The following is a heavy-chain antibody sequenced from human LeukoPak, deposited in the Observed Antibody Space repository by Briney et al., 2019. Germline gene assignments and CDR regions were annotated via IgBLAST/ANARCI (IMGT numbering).Heavy chain of an antibody. J-gene: IGHJ4*02. D-gene: IGHD3-10*01. Sequence: GGSLRLSCVASGFSFTSYAMSWVRQAPARGLEWVSSLRGNDDTFYADSVKGRFTRSRDHSRNTVYLQLNSLTVDDTAVYYCAEASWVSDADAVLWGQGTLVTVSS. V-gene: IGHV3-23*01. CDR1: GFSFTSYA. CDR3: AEASWVSDADAVL. CDR2: LRGNDDT.